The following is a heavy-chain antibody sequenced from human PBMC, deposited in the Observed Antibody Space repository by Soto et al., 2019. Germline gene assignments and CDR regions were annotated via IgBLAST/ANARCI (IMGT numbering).Heavy chain of an antibody. Sequence: QVQLVQSGAEVKKPGSSVKVSCKAAGGTFSNYALISWVRQAPGQGLEWMGGIIPIDATVNYAQKFQGRIAITADESTTTAYMDLGSLTSEDTDVYYCARDLLGFGYTYGDVWGQGTTVTVSS. CDR3: ARDLLGFGYTYGDV. D-gene: IGHD6-25*01. CDR2: IIPIDATV. V-gene: IGHV1-69*12. CDR1: GGTFSNYA. J-gene: IGHJ6*01.